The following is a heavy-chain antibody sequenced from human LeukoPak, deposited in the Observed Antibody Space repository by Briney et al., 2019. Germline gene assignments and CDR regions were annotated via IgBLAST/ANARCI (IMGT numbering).Heavy chain of an antibody. CDR3: ARDHQLGSSAPS. Sequence: AASVKVSCKASGYTFTGYYMHWVRQAPGQGLEWMGRINPNSGGTNYAQKFQGRVTMTRDTSISTAYMELSRLRSDDTAVYYCARDHQLGSSAPSWGQGTLVTVSS. CDR2: INPNSGGT. CDR1: GYTFTGYY. V-gene: IGHV1-2*06. D-gene: IGHD2-2*01. J-gene: IGHJ4*02.